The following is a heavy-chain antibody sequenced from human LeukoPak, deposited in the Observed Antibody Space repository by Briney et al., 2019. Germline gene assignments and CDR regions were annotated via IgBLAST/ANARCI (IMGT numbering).Heavy chain of an antibody. V-gene: IGHV4-34*09. Sequence: PSETLSLTCAVYGGSFSGYYWSWIRQPPGKGLEWIGEINHSGSTYYNPSLKSRVTISVDTSKNQFSLKLSSVTAADTAVYYCARAPAYYYDTDYWGQGTLVTVSS. J-gene: IGHJ4*02. D-gene: IGHD3-22*01. CDR3: ARAPAYYYDTDY. CDR1: GGSFSGYY. CDR2: INHSGST.